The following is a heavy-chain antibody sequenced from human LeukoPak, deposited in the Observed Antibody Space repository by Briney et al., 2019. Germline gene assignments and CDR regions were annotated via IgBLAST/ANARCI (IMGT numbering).Heavy chain of an antibody. J-gene: IGHJ6*02. CDR1: GYTFINYD. D-gene: IGHD4-23*01. CDR2: ISAYNGNA. V-gene: IGHV1-18*01. CDR3: AREVTHHVYYGMDV. Sequence: GASVKVSCTASGYTFINYDIRWVRQAPGQGLEWMGWISAYNGNANYAQKFQGRVTMTTDTSTSTAYMELRSLRSDDTAVYYCAREVTHHVYYGMDVWGQGTTVTVSS.